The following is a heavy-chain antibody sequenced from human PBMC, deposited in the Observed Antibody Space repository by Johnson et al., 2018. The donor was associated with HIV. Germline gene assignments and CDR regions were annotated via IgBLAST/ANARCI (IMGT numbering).Heavy chain of an antibody. CDR2: ISWNSGSI. CDR3: AKVDSGSYFDPFDI. V-gene: IGHV3-9*01. Sequence: QLVESGGGLVQPGRSLRLSCAASGFSFDDYAMYWVRQAPGKGLEWVSDISWNSGSIGYADFVKGRFTISKDNTKNSLYLQMNSLRAEETAFYYCAKVDSGSYFDPFDIWGQGTMVTVSS. D-gene: IGHD1-26*01. J-gene: IGHJ3*02. CDR1: GFSFDDYA.